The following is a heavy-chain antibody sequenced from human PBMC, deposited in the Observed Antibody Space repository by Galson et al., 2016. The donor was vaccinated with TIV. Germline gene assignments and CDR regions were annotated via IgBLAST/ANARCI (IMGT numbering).Heavy chain of an antibody. D-gene: IGHD6-19*01. CDR2: INPTSGVT. Sequence: SVKVSCKASGYTLTAYYMHWVRQAPGQGLEWMGWINPTSGVTNSAQKFQGRVTMTRDTSIRTAYMDRSSQRSGDTAVYYCGGSYSSGGRFDNWGQGTLVTVSS. V-gene: IGHV1-2*02. J-gene: IGHJ4*02. CDR3: GGSYSSGGRFDN. CDR1: GYTLTAYY.